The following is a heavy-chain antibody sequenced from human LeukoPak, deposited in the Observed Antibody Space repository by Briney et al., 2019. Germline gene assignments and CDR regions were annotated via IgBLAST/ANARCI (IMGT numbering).Heavy chain of an antibody. CDR3: ARVGPGY. V-gene: IGHV3-33*01. CDR2: IWYDGSNK. Sequence: GRSLRLSCAASGFTFSNYGMVWVRQAPGKGLEWVGVIWYDGSNKYYVDSVKGRFTISRDNAKNSLYLQMNSLRAEDTAVYYCARVGPGYWGQGTLVTVSS. J-gene: IGHJ4*02. CDR1: GFTFSNYG. D-gene: IGHD1-26*01.